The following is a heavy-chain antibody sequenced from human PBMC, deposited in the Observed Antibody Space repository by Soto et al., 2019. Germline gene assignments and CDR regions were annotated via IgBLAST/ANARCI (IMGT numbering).Heavy chain of an antibody. V-gene: IGHV3-72*01. D-gene: IGHD4-17*01. Sequence: GGSLRLSCAASGFIFSDHYMDWVRQAPGKGLEWVGRTRNKANSHTTECAASVRGRFTISRDDSKNSLYLQMNSLKIEDTAVYYCARATTVTDYWGQGTLVTVSS. CDR3: ARATTVTDY. J-gene: IGHJ4*02. CDR1: GFIFSDHY. CDR2: TRNKANSHTT.